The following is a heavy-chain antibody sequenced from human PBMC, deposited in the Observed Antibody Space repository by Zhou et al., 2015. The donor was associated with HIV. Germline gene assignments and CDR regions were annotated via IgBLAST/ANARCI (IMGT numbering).Heavy chain of an antibody. CDR1: GYTFTSYG. J-gene: IGHJ4*02. D-gene: IGHD3-22*01. CDR2: ISAYNGNT. V-gene: IGHV1-18*01. CDR3: ARGGESLLRKYYYDSSGYFDY. Sequence: QVQLVQSGAEVKKPGASVKVSCKASGYTFTSYGISWVRQAPGQGLEWMGWISAYNGNTNYAQKLQGRVTMTTDTSTSTAYMELRSLRSDDTAVYYCARGGESLLRKYYYDSSGYFDYWGQGTLVTVSS.